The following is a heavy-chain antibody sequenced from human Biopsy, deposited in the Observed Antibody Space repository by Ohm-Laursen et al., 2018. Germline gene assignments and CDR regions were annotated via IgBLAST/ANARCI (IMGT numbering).Heavy chain of an antibody. D-gene: IGHD3-10*01. V-gene: IGHV3-48*01. CDR2: ISRSSSTI. Sequence: SLRLSCTASGFTFSNYSMNWIRQAPGKGLEWVSYISRSSSTIYYADSVKGRFTISRDNAKNSLYLQMNSLRAGDTAVYYCARDRYYGSESYYSHYNMDVWGQGTTVSVSS. J-gene: IGHJ6*02. CDR3: ARDRYYGSESYYSHYNMDV. CDR1: GFTFSNYS.